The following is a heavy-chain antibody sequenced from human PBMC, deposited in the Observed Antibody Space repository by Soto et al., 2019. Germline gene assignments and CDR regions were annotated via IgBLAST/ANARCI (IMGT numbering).Heavy chain of an antibody. Sequence: ASVKVSCKASGYTFTSYYMHWVRQAPGQGLEWMGIINPSGGSTSYAQKFQGRVTMTRDTSTRTVYMELSSLRSEDTAVYYCARAYYDSSGYYYVLGYWGQGTLVTVSS. D-gene: IGHD3-22*01. CDR2: INPSGGST. CDR3: ARAYYDSSGYYYVLGY. J-gene: IGHJ4*02. CDR1: GYTFTSYY. V-gene: IGHV1-46*01.